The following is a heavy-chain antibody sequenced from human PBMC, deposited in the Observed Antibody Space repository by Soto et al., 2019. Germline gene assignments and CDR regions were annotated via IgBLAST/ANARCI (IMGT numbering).Heavy chain of an antibody. CDR3: AHRLGVSSGWFGAFDI. CDR2: IYWDDDK. J-gene: IGHJ3*02. Sequence: QITLKESGPTLVKPTQTLTLTCTFSGFSLSTSGVGVGWIRQPPGKALEWLALIYWDDDKRYSPSLKSRLTTTKDPSKNQVVLTLTNMDPVDTATYYCAHRLGVSSGWFGAFDIWGQGTMVTVSS. CDR1: GFSLSTSGVG. V-gene: IGHV2-5*02. D-gene: IGHD6-19*01.